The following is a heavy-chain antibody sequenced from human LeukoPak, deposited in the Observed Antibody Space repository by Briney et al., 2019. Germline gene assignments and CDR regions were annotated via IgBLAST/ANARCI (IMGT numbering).Heavy chain of an antibody. CDR2: IYYSGST. J-gene: IGHJ4*02. Sequence: SSETLSLTCTVSGGSISSYYWSWIRQPPGKGLEWIGYIYYSGSTNYNPSLKSRVTISVDTSKNQFSLKLSSVTAADTAVYYCARARGFDWLDWGQGTLVTVSS. V-gene: IGHV4-59*01. CDR3: ARARGFDWLD. CDR1: GGSISSYY. D-gene: IGHD3-9*01.